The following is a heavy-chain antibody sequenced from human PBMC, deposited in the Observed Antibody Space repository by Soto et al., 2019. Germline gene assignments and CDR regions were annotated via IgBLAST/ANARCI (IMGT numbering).Heavy chain of an antibody. Sequence: EVQLVESGGGLVKPGGSLRLSCAASGFTFSNAWMSWVRQAPGKGLEWVGRIKSKTDGGTTDYAAPVKGRFTISRDDSKNTLYLQMSSLKTEDTAVYYCTTLPIVVVPAAAIDYWGQGTLVTVSS. CDR1: GFTFSNAW. V-gene: IGHV3-15*01. D-gene: IGHD2-2*01. CDR3: TTLPIVVVPAAAIDY. CDR2: IKSKTDGGTT. J-gene: IGHJ4*02.